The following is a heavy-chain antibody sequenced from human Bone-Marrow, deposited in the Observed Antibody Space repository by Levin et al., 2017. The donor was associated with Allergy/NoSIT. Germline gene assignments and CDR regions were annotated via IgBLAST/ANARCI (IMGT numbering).Heavy chain of an antibody. CDR3: ARDGGTIPVAGPFDF. V-gene: IGHV4-61*02. CDR1: GASISTGSHY. J-gene: IGHJ4*01. Sequence: LRLSCTVSGASISTGSHYWSWIRQSAGKGLEWIGRVYTSGTATYNPSLKSRATISVDPSRNQFGLKVTSVTAADTAVYYCARDGGTIPVAGPFDFWGHGTLVTVSS. CDR2: VYTSGTA. D-gene: IGHD2-2*02.